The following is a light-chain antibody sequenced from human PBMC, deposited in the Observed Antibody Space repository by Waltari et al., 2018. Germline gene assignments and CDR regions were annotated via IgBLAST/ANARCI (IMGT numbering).Light chain of an antibody. J-gene: IGKJ2*01. V-gene: IGKV3D-15*01. CDR2: GAS. Sequence: EIVMMQSPATLSVSPGERATLSCRASQSVSSNLAWYQQKPGQAPRLLIYGASTRATGIPARSSGSGSGTEFTLTISSLQSEDFAVYYCQQYNNWPYTFGQGTKLEIK. CDR3: QQYNNWPYT. CDR1: QSVSSN.